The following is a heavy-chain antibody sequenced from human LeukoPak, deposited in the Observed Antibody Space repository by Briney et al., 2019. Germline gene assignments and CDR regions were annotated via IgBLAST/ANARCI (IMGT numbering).Heavy chain of an antibody. J-gene: IGHJ4*02. CDR2: IYSGGST. Sequence: PGGFLRLSCAASGFTVSSNYMSWVRQAPGKGLEWVSVIYSGGSTYYADSVKGRFTISRDNSKNTLYLQMNSLRAEDTAVYYCARRAYCGGDCYSGYFDYWGQGTLVTVSS. V-gene: IGHV3-66*02. CDR1: GFTVSSNY. D-gene: IGHD2-21*01. CDR3: ARRAYCGGDCYSGYFDY.